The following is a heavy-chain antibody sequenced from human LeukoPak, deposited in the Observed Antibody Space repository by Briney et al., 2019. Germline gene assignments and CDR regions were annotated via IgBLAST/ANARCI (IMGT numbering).Heavy chain of an antibody. CDR2: ISNDGGRT. V-gene: IGHV3-23*01. CDR1: GFSVSNYD. CDR3: ARSYCGSTSCPSDY. J-gene: IGHJ4*02. D-gene: IGHD2-2*01. Sequence: KPGGSLRLSCAASGFSVSNYDMSWVRQAPGKGLEWVSGISNDGGRTYYADSVKGRLTISRDNSKNSLYLQMNSLRAEDTAVYYCARSYCGSTSCPSDYWGQGTLVTVSS.